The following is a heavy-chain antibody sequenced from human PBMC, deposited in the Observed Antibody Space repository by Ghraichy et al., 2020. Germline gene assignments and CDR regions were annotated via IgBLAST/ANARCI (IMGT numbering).Heavy chain of an antibody. J-gene: IGHJ5*02. V-gene: IGHV3-21*01. D-gene: IGHD3-10*01. Sequence: GSLRLSCAASGFTFSSYSMNWVRQAPGKGLEWVSSISSSSSYIYYADSVKGRFTISRDNAKNSLYLQMNSLRAEDTAVYYCARDRGRSGFDPWGQGTLVTVSS. CDR3: ARDRGRSGFDP. CDR1: GFTFSSYS. CDR2: ISSSSSYI.